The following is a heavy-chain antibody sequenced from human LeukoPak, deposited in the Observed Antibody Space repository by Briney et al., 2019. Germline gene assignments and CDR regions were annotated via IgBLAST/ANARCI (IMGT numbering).Heavy chain of an antibody. D-gene: IGHD5-18*01. CDR2: ISGSGGNT. V-gene: IGHV3-23*01. Sequence: GGSLRLSCAASGFTFSSYAMSWVRLAPGKGPEWVSTISGSGGNTYYADSVKGRFTISRDNSKNTLYLQMNSLGAEDTAVYYCAHARGYSYGNFDYWGQGTLVTVSS. J-gene: IGHJ4*02. CDR3: AHARGYSYGNFDY. CDR1: GFTFSSYA.